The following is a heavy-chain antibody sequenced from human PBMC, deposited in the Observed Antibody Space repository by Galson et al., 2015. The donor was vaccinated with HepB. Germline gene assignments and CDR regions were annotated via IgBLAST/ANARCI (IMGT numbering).Heavy chain of an antibody. V-gene: IGHV1-18*01. CDR2: ISAYNGNT. J-gene: IGHJ6*02. CDR3: ARAFGSGITYYYYGMDV. CDR1: GGTFSSYA. D-gene: IGHD3-10*01. Sequence: SVKVSCKASGGTFSSYAISWVRQAPGQGLEWMGWISAYNGNTNYAQKLQGRVTMTTDTSTSTAYMGLRSLRSDDTAVYYCARAFGSGITYYYYGMDVWGQGTTVTVSS.